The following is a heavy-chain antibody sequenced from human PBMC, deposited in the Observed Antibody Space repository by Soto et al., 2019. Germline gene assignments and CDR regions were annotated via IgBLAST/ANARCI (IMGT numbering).Heavy chain of an antibody. CDR3: ARDRLNPGYFEY. V-gene: IGHV1-18*01. Sequence: ASVKVSCKASGYTFISYGLCWVRQAPGQGLEWMGWISTYNGNTNYEQKLQGRVTMTTDTSTNTAYMELRNLRSDDTAVYYCARDRLNPGYFEYWGRGTLVTVSS. CDR2: ISTYNGNT. CDR1: GYTFISYG. J-gene: IGHJ4*02. D-gene: IGHD6-6*01.